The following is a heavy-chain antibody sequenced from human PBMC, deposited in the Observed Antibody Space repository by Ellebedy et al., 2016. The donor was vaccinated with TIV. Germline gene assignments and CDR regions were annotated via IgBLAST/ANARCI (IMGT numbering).Heavy chain of an antibody. D-gene: IGHD2-15*01. Sequence: GESLKIPCAASGFTFSSYWMNWVRQAPGKGLECVANINQNATDKSYVDSVEGRFTIPRDNAKNSLYLQMKSLRAEDTAVYYCATNYCSGGSCYPSFAYWGQGTLVTVSS. CDR1: GFTFSSYW. J-gene: IGHJ4*02. CDR3: ATNYCSGGSCYPSFAY. V-gene: IGHV3-7*03. CDR2: INQNATDK.